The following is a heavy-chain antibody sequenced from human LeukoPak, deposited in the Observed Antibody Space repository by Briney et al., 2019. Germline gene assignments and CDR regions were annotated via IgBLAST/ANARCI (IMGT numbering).Heavy chain of an antibody. CDR1: GGSFSGYY. CDR2: IYYSGST. D-gene: IGHD3-10*01. V-gene: IGHV4-59*01. CDR3: ARDLGYYYGSGSYYNGAFDI. Sequence: PSETLSLTCAVYGGSFSGYYWSWIRQPPGKGLEWIGYIYYSGSTNYNPSLKSRVTISVDTSKNQFSLKLSSVTAADTAVYYCARDLGYYYGSGSYYNGAFDIWGQGTMVTVSS. J-gene: IGHJ3*02.